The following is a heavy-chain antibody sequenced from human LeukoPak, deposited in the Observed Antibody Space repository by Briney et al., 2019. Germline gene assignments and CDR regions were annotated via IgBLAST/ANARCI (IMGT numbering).Heavy chain of an antibody. V-gene: IGHV4-39*07. Sequence: SETLSLTCTVSGGSVRSSSYYWGGIRQPPGKGLEWIGSVHYNGSTCYNPSLGGRVIMSIDTSKNQFSLKLTSVTAADTAMYYCARDRGVPRPYYFDQWGQGTLVTVSS. CDR1: GGSVRSSSYY. D-gene: IGHD3-10*01. CDR3: ARDRGVPRPYYFDQ. CDR2: VHYNGST. J-gene: IGHJ4*02.